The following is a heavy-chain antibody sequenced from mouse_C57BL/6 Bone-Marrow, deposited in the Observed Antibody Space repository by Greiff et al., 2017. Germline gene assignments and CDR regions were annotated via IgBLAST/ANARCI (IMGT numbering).Heavy chain of an antibody. Sequence: VQLQQPGAELVRPGSSVKLSCKASGYTFTSYWMDWVKQRPGQGLEWIGNIYPSDSETHYNQKFKDKATLTVDKSSSTAYMQLSSLTSEDSAVYYCAREGDPTGGYWGQGTTLTVSS. CDR1: GYTFTSYW. D-gene: IGHD4-1*01. CDR3: AREGDPTGGY. CDR2: IYPSDSET. J-gene: IGHJ2*01. V-gene: IGHV1-61*01.